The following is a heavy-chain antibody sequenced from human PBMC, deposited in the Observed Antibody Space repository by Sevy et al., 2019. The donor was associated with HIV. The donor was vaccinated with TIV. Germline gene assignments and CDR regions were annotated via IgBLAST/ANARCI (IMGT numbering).Heavy chain of an antibody. CDR3: ARVNYYDSSGGLDY. V-gene: IGHV3-30-3*01. CDR1: GFTFSSYA. Sequence: GGSLRLSCAASGFTFSSYAMHWVRQAPGKGRAWVAVISYDGSNKYYADSVKGRFTISRDNSKNTLYLQMNSLRAEDTAVYYCARVNYYDSSGGLDYWGQGTLVTVSS. CDR2: ISYDGSNK. D-gene: IGHD3-22*01. J-gene: IGHJ4*02.